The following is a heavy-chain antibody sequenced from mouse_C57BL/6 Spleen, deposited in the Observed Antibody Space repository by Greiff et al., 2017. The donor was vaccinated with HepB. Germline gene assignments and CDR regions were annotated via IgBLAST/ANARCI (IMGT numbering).Heavy chain of an antibody. J-gene: IGHJ3*01. CDR3: ARSVPLAY. CDR1: GYTFTSYW. V-gene: IGHV1-69*01. Sequence: QVQLQQPGAELVMPGASVKLSCKASGYTFTSYWMHWVKQRPGQGLEWIGEIDPSDSYTNYNQKFKGKSTLTVDKSSSTAYMQLSSLTSEDSAVYYCARSVPLAYWGQVTLVTVSA. D-gene: IGHD5-1*01. CDR2: IDPSDSYT.